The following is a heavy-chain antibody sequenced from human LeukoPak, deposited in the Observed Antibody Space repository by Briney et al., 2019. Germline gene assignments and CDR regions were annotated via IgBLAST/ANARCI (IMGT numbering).Heavy chain of an antibody. CDR1: GGSISSYY. V-gene: IGHV4-59*01. CDR3: AKLTVYSSSWPD. J-gene: IGHJ4*02. D-gene: IGHD6-13*01. CDR2: IYYSGST. Sequence: PSETLSLTCTVSGGSISSYYWSWIRQPPGKGLEWIGYIYYSGSTNYNPSLKSRVTISVDTSKNQFSLKLSSVTAADTAVYYCAKLTVYSSSWPDWGQGTLVTVSS.